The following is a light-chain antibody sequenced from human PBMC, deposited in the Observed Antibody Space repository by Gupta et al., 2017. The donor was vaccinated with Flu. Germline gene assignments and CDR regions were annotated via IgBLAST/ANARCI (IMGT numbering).Light chain of an antibody. Sequence: IVLTQSPPTLSLSPAERATLSCRASQSVSSYLAWYQQKPGQAPRLLIYDASNRATGIPARFSGSGSGTDFTLTISSLEPEDFAVYYCQQRSNWPPYTFGQGTKLEIK. V-gene: IGKV3-11*01. CDR1: QSVSSY. CDR3: QQRSNWPPYT. J-gene: IGKJ2*01. CDR2: DAS.